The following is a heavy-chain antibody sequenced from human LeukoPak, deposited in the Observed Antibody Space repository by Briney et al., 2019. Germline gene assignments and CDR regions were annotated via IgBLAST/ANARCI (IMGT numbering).Heavy chain of an antibody. J-gene: IGHJ6*03. CDR2: IYYSGST. CDR3: ARGASYNWNLYYYYYMDV. D-gene: IGHD1-20*01. CDR1: GGSVSTGSDC. Sequence: PSETLSLTCTVSGGSVSTGSDCLSWIRQPPGKGLEWIGYIYYSGSTNYNPSLKSRVTISVDRSKNQFSLKLSSVTAADTAVYYCARGASYNWNLYYYYYMDVWGKGTTVTVSS. V-gene: IGHV4-61*01.